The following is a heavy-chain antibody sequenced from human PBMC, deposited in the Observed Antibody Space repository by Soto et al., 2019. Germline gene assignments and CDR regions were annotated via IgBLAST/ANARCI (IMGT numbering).Heavy chain of an antibody. CDR2: IIPIFGTA. V-gene: IGHV1-69*01. D-gene: IGHD3-22*01. J-gene: IGHJ6*02. Sequence: QVQLVQSGAEVKKPGSSVKVSCKASGGTFSSYAISWVRQAPGQGLEWMGGIIPIFGTANYAQKFQGRVTITADESTSIVYMELSSLRSEDTAVYYCARDFGGVDSSGYRGPMDVWGQGTTVTVSS. CDR1: GGTFSSYA. CDR3: ARDFGGVDSSGYRGPMDV.